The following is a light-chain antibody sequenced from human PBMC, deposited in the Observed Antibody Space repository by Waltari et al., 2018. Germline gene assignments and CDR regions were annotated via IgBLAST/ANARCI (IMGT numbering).Light chain of an antibody. CDR1: QSISTY. Sequence: DIQMTQSPSTLSASVGDRVTITCRASQSISTYLAWYQQKPRAAPNLLIQEASNLGRGVPPRFSGSGSGTEFTLTISSLQPDDLGTYYCQQYSSYSTFGQGTKLEIK. CDR3: QQYSSYST. CDR2: EAS. J-gene: IGKJ2*01. V-gene: IGKV1-5*03.